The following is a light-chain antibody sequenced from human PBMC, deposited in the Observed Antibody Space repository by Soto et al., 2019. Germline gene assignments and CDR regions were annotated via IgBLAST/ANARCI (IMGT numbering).Light chain of an antibody. J-gene: IGKJ1*01. CDR2: AAS. V-gene: IGKV1-39*01. CDR3: KQSYSTPVT. Sequence: IQMTQSQSSLSASVGDRVTITCRASQSISSSLNLYQQKPGKAPKLLIYAASSWQSGVPSRFSGRGSGTDFTLTIRSLQPEDFATYSSKQSYSTPVTFGQGTNVAIK. CDR1: QSISSS.